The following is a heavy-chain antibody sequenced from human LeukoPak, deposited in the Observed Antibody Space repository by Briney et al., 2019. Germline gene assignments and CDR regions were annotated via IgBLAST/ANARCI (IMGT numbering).Heavy chain of an antibody. CDR1: GDSFGSGHYY. D-gene: IGHD1-14*01. Sequence: SETLSLTCTVSGDSFGSGHYYWSWIRQSPGKGLEWIGYIYYTGTTYYNPSLESRITISIDTSRNQFSLKLTSVTAADTAVYYCARPSGGTPFRRFDYWGEGTLVTVSS. CDR3: ARPSGGTPFRRFDY. CDR2: IYYTGTT. J-gene: IGHJ4*02. V-gene: IGHV4-30-4*01.